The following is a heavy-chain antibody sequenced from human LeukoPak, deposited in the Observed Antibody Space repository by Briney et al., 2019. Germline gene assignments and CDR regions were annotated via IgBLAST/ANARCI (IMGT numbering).Heavy chain of an antibody. D-gene: IGHD6-13*01. J-gene: IGHJ4*02. Sequence: GGSLRLSCAASGFTVSSNYMSWVRQAPGKGLEWVSVIYSASSTYYADSVKGRFTISRDNSKNTLYLQMNSLRAEDTAVYYCAREPGIAAAGFYFDYWGQGTLVTVSS. V-gene: IGHV3-66*01. CDR2: IYSASST. CDR3: AREPGIAAAGFYFDY. CDR1: GFTVSSNY.